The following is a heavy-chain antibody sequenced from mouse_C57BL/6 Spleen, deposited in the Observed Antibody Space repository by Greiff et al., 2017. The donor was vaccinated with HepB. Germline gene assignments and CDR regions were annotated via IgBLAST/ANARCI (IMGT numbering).Heavy chain of an antibody. Sequence: QVQLKESGAELVKPGASVKISCKASGYAFSSYWMNWVKQRPGKGLEWIGQIYPGDGDTNYNGKFKGKATLTADKSSSTAYMQLSSLTSEDSAVYFCARGATVVVSYYAMDYWGQGTSVTVSS. D-gene: IGHD1-1*01. J-gene: IGHJ4*01. CDR1: GYAFSSYW. V-gene: IGHV1-80*01. CDR2: IYPGDGDT. CDR3: ARGATVVVSYYAMDY.